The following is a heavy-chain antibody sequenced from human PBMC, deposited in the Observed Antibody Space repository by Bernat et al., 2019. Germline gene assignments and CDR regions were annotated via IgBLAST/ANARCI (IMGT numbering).Heavy chain of an antibody. D-gene: IGHD1-26*01. CDR1: GFTFSNVR. J-gene: IGHJ4*02. CDR3: TTKGGSYYGFDY. V-gene: IGHV3-15*07. CDR2: INSKTEGGTT. Sequence: EVQLVESGGGLVKLGGSLRLSCAASGFTFSNVRLNWVGQVPGKGWEWVGRINSKTEGGTTDDAAPVKGRFTISRDDTKNTLYLQKNSLKTEDTAVYYCTTKGGSYYGFDYWGQGTLVTVSS.